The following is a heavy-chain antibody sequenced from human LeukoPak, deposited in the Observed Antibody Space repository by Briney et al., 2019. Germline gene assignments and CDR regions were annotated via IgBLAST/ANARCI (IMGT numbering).Heavy chain of an antibody. D-gene: IGHD3-3*01. CDR1: GFSFSTYV. CDR2: VSNDGINK. V-gene: IGHV3-30-3*01. CDR3: ARDFWSRTTSASFFDY. Sequence: GSLRLSCAASGFSFSTYVMHWVRQAPGKGLAWVAVVSNDGINKYYADSVKGRFTISRDNSKNTLYLHMESLRAEDSAVYYCARDFWSRTTSASFFDYWGQGTPVTVPS. J-gene: IGHJ4*02.